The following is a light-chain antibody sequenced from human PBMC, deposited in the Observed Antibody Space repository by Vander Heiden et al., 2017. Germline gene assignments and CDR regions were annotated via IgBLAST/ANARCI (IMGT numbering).Light chain of an antibody. J-gene: IGLJ2*01. V-gene: IGLV2-23*02. CDR3: CSYAGSSTVV. CDR1: SSDVGSYNL. Sequence: HSALTQPASVSGSPVQSITISCTGTSSDVGSYNLVSWYQQHPGKAPKLMIYEVSKRPSGVSNRFSGSKTGKTASLTTSGLQAEDEADYYCCSYAGSSTVVFGGGTKLTVL. CDR2: EVS.